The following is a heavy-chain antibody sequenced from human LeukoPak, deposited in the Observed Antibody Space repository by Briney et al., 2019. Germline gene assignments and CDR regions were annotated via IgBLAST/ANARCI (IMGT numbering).Heavy chain of an antibody. Sequence: SVKVSCKTCGFTFTSSAMQWVRQARGQRLEWIGWIDVGSDNTNYAQKFQERVTITRDMYTSTAYMELSSLRSEDTAVYYCAADLGYCSGGRCHLDYWGQGPLVTVSS. V-gene: IGHV1-58*02. CDR1: GFTFTSSA. J-gene: IGHJ4*02. CDR2: IDVGSDNT. D-gene: IGHD2-15*01. CDR3: AADLGYCSGGRCHLDY.